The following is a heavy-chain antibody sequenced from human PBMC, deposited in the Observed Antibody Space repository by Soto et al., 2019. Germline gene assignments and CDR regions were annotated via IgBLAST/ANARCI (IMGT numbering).Heavy chain of an antibody. CDR1: GYSVTSYY. CDR3: ARAGIAYCSSTTCYLYYYVMDV. Sequence: ASVKVSCKASGYSVTSYYMHWVRQAPGQGLEWMGIINPNSGSTTYAQKFQGRVTMTRDTSTSTVYTELTSLTSGDTAVYYCARAGIAYCSSTTCYLYYYVMDVWGQGTTVTGSS. J-gene: IGHJ6*02. CDR2: INPNSGST. D-gene: IGHD2-2*01. V-gene: IGHV1-46*01.